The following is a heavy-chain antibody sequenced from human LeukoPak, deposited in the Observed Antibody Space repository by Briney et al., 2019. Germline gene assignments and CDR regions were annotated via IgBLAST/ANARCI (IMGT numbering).Heavy chain of an antibody. CDR3: ARLFDSSGYYFDY. D-gene: IGHD3-22*01. CDR2: IYPGDSDT. V-gene: IGHV5-51*01. CDR1: GYSFTSYW. Sequence: GESLKIPCKGSGYSFTSYWIGWVRQMPGKGLEWMGIIYPGDSDTRYSPSFQGQVTISADKSISTTYLQWSSLKASDTAMYYCARLFDSSGYYFDYWGQGTLVTVSS. J-gene: IGHJ4*02.